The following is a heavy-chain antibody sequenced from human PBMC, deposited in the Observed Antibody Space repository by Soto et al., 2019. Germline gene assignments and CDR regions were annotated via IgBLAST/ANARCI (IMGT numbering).Heavy chain of an antibody. J-gene: IGHJ3*02. CDR2: IYPGDSDT. V-gene: IGHV5-51*01. CDR3: ARLAGSNTNLDAFDI. Sequence: GESLKISCKGSGYSFTSYWIGWVRQMPGKGLEWMGIIYPGDSDTRYSPSFQGQVTISADKSISTAYLQWSSLKASDTAMYYCARLAGSNTNLDAFDIWGQGTMVTVSS. CDR1: GYSFTSYW. D-gene: IGHD2-2*01.